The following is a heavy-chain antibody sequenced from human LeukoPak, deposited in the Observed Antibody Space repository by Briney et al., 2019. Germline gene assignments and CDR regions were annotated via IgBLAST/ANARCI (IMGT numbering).Heavy chain of an antibody. CDR3: ARHKGGYCSSSTCQSWFDP. CDR1: GYSFTTYW. Sequence: KLGESLKISCKGPGYSFTTYWIGWVPQIPGKGLEWMGFFYPVDSDTRYSPSFQGQVTISADKSSSTAYLQWNSLKASDTAMYYCARHKGGYCSSSTCQSWFDPWGQGTLVTVSS. J-gene: IGHJ5*02. V-gene: IGHV5-51*01. CDR2: FYPVDSDT. D-gene: IGHD2-2*01.